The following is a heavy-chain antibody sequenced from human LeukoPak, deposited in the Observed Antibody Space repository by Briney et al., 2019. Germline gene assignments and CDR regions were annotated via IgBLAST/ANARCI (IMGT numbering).Heavy chain of an antibody. CDR1: GFSLRTSGMC. D-gene: IGHD2-8*01. V-gene: IGHV2-70*01. J-gene: IGHJ3*02. CDR2: IDWDDDK. CDR3: ARMIPGDCTNGPGAFDI. Sequence: ESGPTLVNPTQTLTLTCTFSGFSLRTSGMCVSWIRQPPGKALEWLSLIDWDDDKYYSTSLKTRLTISKDTSKNQVVLTMTNVDPVDTATDYCARMIPGDCTNGPGAFDIWGQGTMVTVSS.